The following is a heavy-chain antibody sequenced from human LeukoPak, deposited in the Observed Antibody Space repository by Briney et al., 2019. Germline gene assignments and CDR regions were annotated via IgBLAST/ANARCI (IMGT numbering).Heavy chain of an antibody. CDR3: ARTDYGDYVEFLYGMDV. CDR2: IIPILGIA. V-gene: IGHV1-69*02. CDR1: GGTFSSYT. Sequence: SVTVSCKASGGTFSSYTISWVRQAAGQGLEWMGRIIPILGIANYAQKFQGRVTITADKSTSTAYMELSSLRSEDTAVYYCARTDYGDYVEFLYGMDVWGQGTTVTVSS. J-gene: IGHJ6*02. D-gene: IGHD4-17*01.